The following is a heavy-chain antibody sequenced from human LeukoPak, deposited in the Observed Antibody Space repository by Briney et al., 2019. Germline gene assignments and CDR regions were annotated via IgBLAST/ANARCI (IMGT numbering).Heavy chain of an antibody. V-gene: IGHV3-20*04. J-gene: IGHJ3*02. CDR2: INWTGVNS. Sequence: GGSLRLFCAASGFMFGEYGMTWVPEVPGKGLEGVAGINWTGVNSGYGASLKRRFPVSRDNAKNSLHLHMRSLRAEDTALYYCARVQYGTSGFYNAFDIWGQGTMVIVSS. CDR3: ARVQYGTSGFYNAFDI. D-gene: IGHD3-3*01. CDR1: GFMFGEYG.